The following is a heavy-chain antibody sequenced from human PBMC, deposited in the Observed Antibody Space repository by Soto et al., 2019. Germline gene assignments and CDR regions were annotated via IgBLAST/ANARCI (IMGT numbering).Heavy chain of an antibody. CDR2: ISGSAGT. J-gene: IGHJ4*02. CDR1: GFTFSSYA. CDR3: SKRSGDFWSGYYPFDY. D-gene: IGHD3-3*01. Sequence: PGGSLRLSRAASGFTFSSYAMSWVRQAPGKGLEWVSSISGSAGTYYADSVKGRSTISRDNSKNTLYLQINSLRAEDTAVYYCSKRSGDFWSGYYPFDYWGQGTLVTVSS. V-gene: IGHV3-23*01.